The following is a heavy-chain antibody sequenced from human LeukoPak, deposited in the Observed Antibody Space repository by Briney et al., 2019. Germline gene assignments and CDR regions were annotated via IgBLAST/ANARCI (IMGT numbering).Heavy chain of an antibody. CDR2: IYTSGST. CDR1: GGSISSYY. J-gene: IGHJ5*02. CDR3: ARQPHFSSSWYRGNVWFDP. V-gene: IGHV4-4*07. Sequence: SETLSLTCTVSGGSISSYYRSWIRQPAGKGLEWIGRIYTSGSTNYNPSLKSRVTMSVDTSKNQFSLKLSSVTAADTAVYYCARQPHFSSSWYRGNVWFDPWGQGTLVTVSS. D-gene: IGHD6-13*01.